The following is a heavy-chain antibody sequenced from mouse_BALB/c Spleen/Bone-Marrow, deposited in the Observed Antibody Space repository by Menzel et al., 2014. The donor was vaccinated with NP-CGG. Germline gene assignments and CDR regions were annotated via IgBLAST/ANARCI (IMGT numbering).Heavy chain of an antibody. J-gene: IGHJ1*01. V-gene: IGHV2-9*02. D-gene: IGHD4-1*01. CDR3: ARVTGTDWYFDV. Sequence: VKLQESGPGLVAPSQSLSITCTVSGFSLTSYGVHWVRQPPGKGLEWLGVIWAGGSTNYNSALMSRLSISKDNSKSQVFLKMNSPQTDDTAMYYCARVTGTDWYFDVWGAGTTVTVSS. CDR2: IWAGGST. CDR1: GFSLTSYG.